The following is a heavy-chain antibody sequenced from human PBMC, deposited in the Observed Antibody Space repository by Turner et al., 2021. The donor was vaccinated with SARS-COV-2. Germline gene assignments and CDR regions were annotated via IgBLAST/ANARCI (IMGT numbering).Heavy chain of an antibody. J-gene: IGHJ4*02. CDR1: GGSISSTSYY. Sequence: QLQLQESGPGLVKTSETLSLTCTVSGGSISSTSYYWGWIRQPPGKGLAWIGSIYYSGSTYYNPSLKSRVTISADTTKNQFSLKLSSVTAADTAVYYCACGYYSRGDYWGQGTLVTVSS. CDR2: IYYSGST. CDR3: ACGYYSRGDY. V-gene: IGHV4-39*01. D-gene: IGHD3-3*01.